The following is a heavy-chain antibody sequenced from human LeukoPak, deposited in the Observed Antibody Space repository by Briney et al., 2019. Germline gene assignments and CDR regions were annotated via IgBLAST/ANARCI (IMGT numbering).Heavy chain of an antibody. CDR3: SMRFPPLY. CDR1: GFTFGDYA. J-gene: IGHJ4*02. Sequence: PGGSLRLSCTTSGFTFGDYAMNWVRQAPGKGLEWVGFIRSKAYGGTTEYAASMKGRFSMSRDDSKSIAYLQMNGLKTEDTAVYYCSMRFPPLYWGQGTLVTVSS. V-gene: IGHV3-49*04. CDR2: IRSKAYGGTT.